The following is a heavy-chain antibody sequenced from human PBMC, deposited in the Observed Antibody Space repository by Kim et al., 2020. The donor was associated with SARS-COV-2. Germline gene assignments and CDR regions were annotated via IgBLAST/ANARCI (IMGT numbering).Heavy chain of an antibody. J-gene: IGHJ5*02. CDR3: AKGEHVTSGMLDH. Sequence: YAGDSVKGRFTISRDNSKNTLYLQMNSLRGDDTAVYYCAKGEHVTSGMLDHWGQGTLVTVSS. D-gene: IGHD1-26*01. V-gene: IGHV3-23*01.